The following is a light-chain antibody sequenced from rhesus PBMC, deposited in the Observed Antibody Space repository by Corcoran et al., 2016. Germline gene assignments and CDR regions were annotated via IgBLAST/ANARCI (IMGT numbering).Light chain of an antibody. CDR3: QQYSRRPLT. Sequence: DIQMTQSPSSLSASVGDTVTITCRASPGISSWLAWYQQKQGKAPKLRSYKASSLKSGVPSRVSGSGSGKDFTLTISSLQSEDFATDYCQQYSRRPLTFGGGTKVEIK. V-gene: IGKV1-22*01. CDR2: KAS. CDR1: PGISSW. J-gene: IGKJ4*01.